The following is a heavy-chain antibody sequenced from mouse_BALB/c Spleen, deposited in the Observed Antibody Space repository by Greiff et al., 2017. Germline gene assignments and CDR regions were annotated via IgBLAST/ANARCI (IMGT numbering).Heavy chain of an antibody. Sequence: QLQQSAAELARPGASVKMSCKASGYTFTSYTMHWVKQRPGQGLEWIGYINPSSGYTEYNQKFKDKTTLTADKSSSTAYMQLSSLTSEDSAVYYCARERGFAYWGQGTLVTVSA. CDR2: INPSSGYT. J-gene: IGHJ3*01. V-gene: IGHV1-4*02. CDR1: GYTFTSYT. CDR3: ARERGFAY.